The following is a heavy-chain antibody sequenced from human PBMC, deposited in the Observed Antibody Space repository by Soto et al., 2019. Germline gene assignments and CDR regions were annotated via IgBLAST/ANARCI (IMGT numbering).Heavy chain of an antibody. V-gene: IGHV3-23*01. Sequence: EVQLLESGGGLVQPGGSLRLSCAASGFTVSIYAMSWVRQAPGKGLEWVSAISAGGGRTYYADSVKGRFTISRDNSKNTLYLQMNSLRAEDTAIYYCAKVGDSSGYHNWFDPWGQGTLVTVSS. CDR2: ISAGGGRT. D-gene: IGHD3-22*01. CDR3: AKVGDSSGYHNWFDP. J-gene: IGHJ5*02. CDR1: GFTVSIYA.